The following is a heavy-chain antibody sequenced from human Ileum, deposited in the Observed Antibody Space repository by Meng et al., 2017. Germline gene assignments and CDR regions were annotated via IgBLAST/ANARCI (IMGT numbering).Heavy chain of an antibody. V-gene: IGHV4-34*01. CDR2: INHSATT. CDR1: GGSFIAYS. J-gene: IGHJ2*01. D-gene: IGHD1-26*01. Sequence: QGRLLNGGAVLWRTPASLSLTCGVYGGSFIAYSWTWIRQPPGKGLEWIGEINHSATTYYSPSLMGRVSVSVDTSKNQFSLKLTSVTAADTAVYYCARSERSVYWYFDLWGRGTLVTVSS. CDR3: ARSERSVYWYFDL.